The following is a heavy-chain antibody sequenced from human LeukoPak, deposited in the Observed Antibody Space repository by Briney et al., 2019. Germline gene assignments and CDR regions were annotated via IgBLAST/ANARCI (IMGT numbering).Heavy chain of an antibody. J-gene: IGHJ4*02. Sequence: PGGSLRLSCSASGFTFSSYAMHWVRQAPGKGLEYVSAISSNGGSTYYADSVKGRFTISRDNSKNTLYLQMSSLRAEDTAVYYCVKDRWYSSGWPTTDYWGQGTLVTVSS. D-gene: IGHD6-19*01. CDR3: VKDRWYSSGWPTTDY. CDR1: GFTFSSYA. V-gene: IGHV3-64D*06. CDR2: ISSNGGST.